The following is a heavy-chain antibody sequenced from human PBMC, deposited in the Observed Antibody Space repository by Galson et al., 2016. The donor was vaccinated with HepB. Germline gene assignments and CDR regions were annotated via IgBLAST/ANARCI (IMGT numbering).Heavy chain of an antibody. CDR3: AKGPSSGWYKYYHGLDV. J-gene: IGHJ6*02. V-gene: IGHV3-33*06. Sequence: SLRLSCAASGFSFNSYGMHWVRQAPDKGLEWVAFIWHDGSNKYYDDYVKGRFTISRDNSKNTLYLQMNSLRAEDTAVYHCAKGPSSGWYKYYHGLDVWGQGTTVTVSS. D-gene: IGHD6-19*01. CDR2: IWHDGSNK. CDR1: GFSFNSYG.